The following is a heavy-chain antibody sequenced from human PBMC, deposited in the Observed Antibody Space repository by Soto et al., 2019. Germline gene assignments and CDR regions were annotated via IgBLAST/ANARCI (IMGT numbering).Heavy chain of an antibody. CDR2: INPSGGST. CDR3: ARDSSCYHTTHYGGFYFEY. J-gene: IGHJ4*02. CDR1: GYTFTSYY. Sequence: ASVKVSCKASGYTFTSYYMHWVRQAPGQGLEWMGIINPSGGSTSYAQKFQGRVTMTRDTSTSTVYMELSSLRSEDTAVYYCARDSSCYHTTHYGGFYFEYWGQGTLVTVSS. V-gene: IGHV1-46*01. D-gene: IGHD3-22*01.